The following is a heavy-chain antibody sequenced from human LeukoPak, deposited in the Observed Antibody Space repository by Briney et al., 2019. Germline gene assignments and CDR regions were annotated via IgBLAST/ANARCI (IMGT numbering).Heavy chain of an antibody. J-gene: IGHJ5*02. D-gene: IGHD2-15*01. V-gene: IGHV1-46*01. Sequence: ASVKVSCKASGYAFTSYGISWVRQAPGQGLEWMGIINPSGGSTSYAQKFQGRVTMTRDTSTSTVYMELSSLRSEDTAVYYCARDRKARSDCSGGSCYRNNWFDPWGQGTLVTVSS. CDR3: ARDRKARSDCSGGSCYRNNWFDP. CDR1: GYAFTSYG. CDR2: INPSGGST.